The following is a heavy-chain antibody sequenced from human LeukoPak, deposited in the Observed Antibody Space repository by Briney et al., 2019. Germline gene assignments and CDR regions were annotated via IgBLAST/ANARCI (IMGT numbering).Heavy chain of an antibody. CDR1: GGSISSGGYY. Sequence: SQTLSLTCTVSGGSISSGGYYWSWIRQPPGKGLEWIGYIYHSGSTNYNPSLKSRVTISVDTSKNQFSLKLSSVTAADTAVYYCARVYDSSGYYPDYWGQGTLVTVSS. J-gene: IGHJ4*02. V-gene: IGHV4-30-2*01. CDR3: ARVYDSSGYYPDY. D-gene: IGHD3-22*01. CDR2: IYHSGST.